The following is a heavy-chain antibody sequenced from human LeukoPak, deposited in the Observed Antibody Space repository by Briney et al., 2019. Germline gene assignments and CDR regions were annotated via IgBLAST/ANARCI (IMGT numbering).Heavy chain of an antibody. J-gene: IGHJ6*03. CDR3: ARDGRFSTYMDV. D-gene: IGHD3-3*01. CDR2: VFYSGST. Sequence: SETLSLTCTVSGDSIGSGDNYWSWVRQHPEKGLEWIGYVFYSGSTYYNPSLKSRATISVDTSKNQFSLKLSSVTAADTAVYYCARDGRFSTYMDVWGQGTTVTVFS. CDR1: GDSIGSGDNY. V-gene: IGHV4-31*03.